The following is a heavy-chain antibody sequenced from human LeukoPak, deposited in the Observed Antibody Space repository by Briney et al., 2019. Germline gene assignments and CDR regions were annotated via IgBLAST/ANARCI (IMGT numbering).Heavy chain of an antibody. V-gene: IGHV4-39*01. J-gene: IGHJ4*02. CDR3: ARRRDSSGYYYFDY. CDR1: GGSISSNSYY. Sequence: SETLSLTCTVSGGSISSNSYYWGWIRQPPGKGLEWIGRIYYSGSTFYNPSLDSRVTISVDTSKNQFSLKLSSVTAADTAVYYCARRRDSSGYYYFDYWGPGTLVTVSS. CDR2: IYYSGST. D-gene: IGHD3-22*01.